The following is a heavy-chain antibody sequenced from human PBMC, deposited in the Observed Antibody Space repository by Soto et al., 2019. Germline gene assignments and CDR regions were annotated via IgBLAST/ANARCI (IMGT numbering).Heavy chain of an antibody. CDR1: GFSFSTYA. CDR3: ARDRASRLDYYFYGMGV. V-gene: IGHV3-23*01. D-gene: IGHD6-25*01. J-gene: IGHJ6*02. Sequence: EVQLLESGGGLVQPGGSLRLSCAASGFSFSTYAMTWVRQAPGKGLEWVSSISGRGGTTYYADSLKGRFIISRDNSKNTLYLHINSLRAEDTVLYYCARDRASRLDYYFYGMGVWGQGTTVTVSS. CDR2: ISGRGGTT.